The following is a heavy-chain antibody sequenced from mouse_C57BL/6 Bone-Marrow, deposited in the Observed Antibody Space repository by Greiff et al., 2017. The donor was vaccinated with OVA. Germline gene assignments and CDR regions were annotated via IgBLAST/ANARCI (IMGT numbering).Heavy chain of an antibody. V-gene: IGHV5-4*01. Sequence: DVQLVESGGGLVKPGGSLKLSCAASGFTFSSYAMSWVRQTPEKRLEWVATISDGGSYTYYPDNVKGRFTISRDNAKNNLYLQMSHLKSEDTAMYYCARRAYYAMDYWGQGTSVTVSS. CDR1: GFTFSSYA. CDR3: ARRAYYAMDY. J-gene: IGHJ4*01. CDR2: ISDGGSYT. D-gene: IGHD3-3*01.